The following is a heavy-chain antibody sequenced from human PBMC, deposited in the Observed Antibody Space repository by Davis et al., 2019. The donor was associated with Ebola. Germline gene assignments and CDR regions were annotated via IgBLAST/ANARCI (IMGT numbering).Heavy chain of an antibody. CDR1: GGSFSGYY. J-gene: IGHJ4*02. CDR3: AREFGQYCTGGVCFDYYFDY. V-gene: IGHV4-34*01. Sequence: SETLSLTCAVYGGSFSGYYWSWIRQPPGKGLEWIGEINHSGSTYYNPSLKSRVTISVDTSKNQFSLKLSSVTAADTAVYYCAREFGQYCTGGVCFDYYFDYWGQGTLVTVSS. D-gene: IGHD2-8*02. CDR2: INHSGST.